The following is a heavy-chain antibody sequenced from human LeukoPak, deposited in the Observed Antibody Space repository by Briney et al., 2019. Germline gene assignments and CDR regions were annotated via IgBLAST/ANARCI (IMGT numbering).Heavy chain of an antibody. Sequence: ASVKVSCKASGYTFTGYYMHWVRQAPGQGLEWMGWMNPNSGNTGYAQKFQGRVTMTRNTSISTAYMELSSLRSEDTAVYYCARGQNYYGSGTDDYWGQGTLVTVSS. CDR2: MNPNSGNT. CDR3: ARGQNYYGSGTDDY. J-gene: IGHJ4*02. D-gene: IGHD3-10*01. CDR1: GYTFTGYY. V-gene: IGHV1-8*02.